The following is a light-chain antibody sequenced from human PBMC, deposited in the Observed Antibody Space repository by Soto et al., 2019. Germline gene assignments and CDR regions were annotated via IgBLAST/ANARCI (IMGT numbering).Light chain of an antibody. CDR1: SSNIGNNP. CDR2: SND. V-gene: IGLV1-44*01. CDR3: AAWDDSLDAAV. Sequence: QSVLSQPPSASGTPGQRVTISCSGSSSNIGNNPVTWYQQLPGTAPKLLIYSNDQRPSGVPDRFSGPKSGTSASLAISGLQSEDDADYYCAAWDDSLDAAVFGGGTQLTVL. J-gene: IGLJ7*01.